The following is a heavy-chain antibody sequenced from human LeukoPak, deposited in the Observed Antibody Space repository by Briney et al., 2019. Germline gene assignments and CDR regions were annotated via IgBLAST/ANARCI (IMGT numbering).Heavy chain of an antibody. CDR3: ARSPRGALDY. CDR1: GDSVSSNSVG. CDR2: TYYRSKWYN. D-gene: IGHD3-16*01. J-gene: IGHJ4*02. V-gene: IGHV6-1*01. Sequence: SQTLSLTCAISGDSVSSNSVGWTWIRQSPSRGLEWLGRTYYRSKWYNDYAVCVKSRITINPDTSKNQFSLQLNSVTPEDTAVYYCARSPRGALDYWGQGTPVTVSS.